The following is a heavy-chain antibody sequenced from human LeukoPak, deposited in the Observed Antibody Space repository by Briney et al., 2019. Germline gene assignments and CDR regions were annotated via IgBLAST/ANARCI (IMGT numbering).Heavy chain of an antibody. CDR2: IYYSGST. D-gene: IGHD6-13*01. CDR3: ASSDPFSSSYAFDI. V-gene: IGHV4-59*01. CDR1: GGSISSYY. Sequence: SETLSLTCTVSGGSISSYYWSWIRQPPGKGLEWIGYIYYSGSTNYNPSLKSRVPISVDTSKNQFSLKLSSVTAADTAVYYCASSDPFSSSYAFDIWGQGTMVTVSS. J-gene: IGHJ3*02.